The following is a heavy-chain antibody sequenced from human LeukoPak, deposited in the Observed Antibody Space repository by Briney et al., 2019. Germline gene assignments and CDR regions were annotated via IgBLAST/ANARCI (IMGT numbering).Heavy chain of an antibody. CDR2: INHSGTT. J-gene: IGHJ5*02. Sequence: SETLSLTCAVYGGSFSGYFWSWIRQPPGKGLEWIGEINHSGTTNYNPSLKSRVTISVDTSKNQFSLKLSSVTAADTAVYYCARDFYSSGWYWFDPWGQGTLVTVSS. CDR1: GGSFSGYF. V-gene: IGHV4-34*01. D-gene: IGHD6-19*01. CDR3: ARDFYSSGWYWFDP.